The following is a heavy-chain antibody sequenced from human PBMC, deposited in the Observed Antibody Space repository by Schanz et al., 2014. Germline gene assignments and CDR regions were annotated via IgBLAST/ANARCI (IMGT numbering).Heavy chain of an antibody. J-gene: IGHJ6*02. V-gene: IGHV3-30*19. CDR3: AKGMGYCSGGTCYDYYYYGLDV. D-gene: IGHD2-15*01. CDR2: ISNDGSIK. CDR1: GFTFSSYG. Sequence: QVQLVESGGGVVQFGRSLRLSCVASGFTFSSYGMHWVRQAPGKGLEWVAVISNDGSIKYYADSVEGRFTISRDNSRNTLYLQMNSLRTEDTAVYYCAKGMGYCSGGTCYDYYYYGLDVWGQGTTVTVSS.